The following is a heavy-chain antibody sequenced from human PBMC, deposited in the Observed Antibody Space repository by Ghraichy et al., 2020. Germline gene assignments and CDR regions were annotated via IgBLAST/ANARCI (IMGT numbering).Heavy chain of an antibody. D-gene: IGHD3-22*01. CDR2: ITSKGGST. CDR3: VKGGWDYYDSSGYYYPLQFDY. V-gene: IGHV3-64D*06. CDR1: GFTFSSYA. J-gene: IGHJ4*02. Sequence: GGSLRLSCSASGFTFSSYAMHWVRQAPGKGLQYVSAITSKGGSTYYADSMKGRFTISRDNSKNTLYLQMSSLRAEDTAVYYCVKGGWDYYDSSGYYYPLQFDYWGQGTLVTVSS.